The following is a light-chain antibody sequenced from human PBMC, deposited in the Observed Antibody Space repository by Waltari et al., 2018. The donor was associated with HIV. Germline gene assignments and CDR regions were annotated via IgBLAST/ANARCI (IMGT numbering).Light chain of an antibody. Sequence: SGSPGQSITISCTGTSSDVGGYNYVSWYQQHPGKAPKLMIYEVSNRPSGVSNRFSGSKSGNTASLTISGLQAEDEADYYCSSYTSSSTPHVVFGGGTKLTVL. CDR2: EVS. V-gene: IGLV2-14*01. CDR3: SSYTSSSTPHVV. J-gene: IGLJ2*01. CDR1: SSDVGGYNY.